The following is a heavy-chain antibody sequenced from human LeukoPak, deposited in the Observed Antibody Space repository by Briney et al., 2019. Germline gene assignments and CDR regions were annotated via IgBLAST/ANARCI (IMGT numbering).Heavy chain of an antibody. Sequence: GGSLRLSCAASGFTFSSYSMNWVRQAPGKGLEWVSSISSSSSYIYYADSVEGRFTISRDNAKNSLYLQMNSLRAEDTAVYYCAKADGSGSIYYYYMDVWGKGTTVTVSS. CDR3: AKADGSGSIYYYYMDV. V-gene: IGHV3-21*04. CDR1: GFTFSSYS. J-gene: IGHJ6*03. D-gene: IGHD3-10*01. CDR2: ISSSSSYI.